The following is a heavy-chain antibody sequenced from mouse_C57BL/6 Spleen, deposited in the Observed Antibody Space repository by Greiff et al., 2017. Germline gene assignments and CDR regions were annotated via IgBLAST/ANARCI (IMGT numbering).Heavy chain of an antibody. Sequence: EVKLMESGGGLVQPGGSLSLSCAASGFTFTDYYMRWVRQPPGKALEWLGFIRNKANGYTTEYSASVKGRFTISRDNSQSILYLQMNALRAEDSATYYCARLYGNYVWYFEVWGTGTTVTVSS. CDR2: IRNKANGYTT. V-gene: IGHV7-3*01. J-gene: IGHJ1*03. CDR1: GFTFTDYY. CDR3: ARLYGNYVWYFEV. D-gene: IGHD2-1*01.